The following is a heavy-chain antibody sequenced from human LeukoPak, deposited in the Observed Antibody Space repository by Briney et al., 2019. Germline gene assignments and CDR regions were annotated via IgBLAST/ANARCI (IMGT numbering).Heavy chain of an antibody. CDR3: ARALIYCSSTSCHTRYDAFDI. Sequence: GGSLRLSCAASGFTFSSYAMHWVRQAPGKGLEWVAVISYDGSKKYYADSVKGRFTISRDNAKNSLYLQMNSLRAEDTAVYYCARALIYCSSTSCHTRYDAFDIWGQGTMVTVSS. CDR1: GFTFSSYA. J-gene: IGHJ3*02. CDR2: ISYDGSKK. V-gene: IGHV3-30*04. D-gene: IGHD2-2*02.